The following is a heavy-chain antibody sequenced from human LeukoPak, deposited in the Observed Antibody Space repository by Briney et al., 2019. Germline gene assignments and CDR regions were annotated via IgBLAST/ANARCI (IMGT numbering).Heavy chain of an antibody. CDR3: VRESGAAADY. D-gene: IGHD6-13*01. V-gene: IGHV3-74*01. Sequence: PGGSLRLSCEASGFTFSSYWMHWVRQAPGKGLVWVSRISSDESTTNYADSVKGRFTISRDNAKNTLYLQMDSLRAEDTAVYYCVRESGAAADYWGQGTLVTVSS. CDR1: GFTFSSYW. J-gene: IGHJ4*02. CDR2: ISSDESTT.